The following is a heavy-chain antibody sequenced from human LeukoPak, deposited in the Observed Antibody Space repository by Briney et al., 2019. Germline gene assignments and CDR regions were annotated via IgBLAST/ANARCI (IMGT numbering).Heavy chain of an antibody. J-gene: IGHJ3*02. D-gene: IGHD3-3*01. CDR2: IYYSGST. V-gene: IGHV4-59*02. Sequence: SETLSLTCTVSGASVRSDHWSWIRQPPGKGLEWIGYIYYSGSTNYNPSLKSRVTISVDTSKNQFSLKLSSVTAADTAVYYCARDGITIFGVAPGGDAFDIWGQGTMVTVSS. CDR3: ARDGITIFGVAPGGDAFDI. CDR1: GASVRSDH.